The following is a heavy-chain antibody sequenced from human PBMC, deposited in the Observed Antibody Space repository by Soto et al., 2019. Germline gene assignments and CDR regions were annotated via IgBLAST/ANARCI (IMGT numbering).Heavy chain of an antibody. CDR2: MDPKSGNA. D-gene: IGHD2-2*01. CDR1: GYTLTNFD. J-gene: IGHJ4*02. Sequence: ASVKVSCNASGYTLTNFDISWVRHATGQGLEWMGWMDPKSGNADYAQKFQGRLTLTRNTSISTTYMELTSLRPEDTAVYYCAKDGDCNSIRCLGHFDSWGQGTLVTVSS. CDR3: AKDGDCNSIRCLGHFDS. V-gene: IGHV1-8*01.